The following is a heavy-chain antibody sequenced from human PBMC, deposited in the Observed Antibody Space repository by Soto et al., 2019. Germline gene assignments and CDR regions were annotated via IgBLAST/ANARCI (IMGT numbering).Heavy chain of an antibody. Sequence: QVQLVQSGAEVKKPGASVKVSCKASGYTFTSYGISCVRQAPGQGPEWMGRISTYNGNTNYVQKPQGRVTMTTDTSTNTAYMELRSLRYDDTAVYDGARVPGYSTTCLQAFDILGQGTMVTVSS. CDR3: ARVPGYSTTCLQAFDI. J-gene: IGHJ3*02. CDR2: ISTYNGNT. CDR1: GYTFTSYG. V-gene: IGHV1-18*01. D-gene: IGHD5-12*01.